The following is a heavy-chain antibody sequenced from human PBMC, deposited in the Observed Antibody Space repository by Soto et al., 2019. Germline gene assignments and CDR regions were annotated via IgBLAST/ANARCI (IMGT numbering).Heavy chain of an antibody. J-gene: IGHJ4*02. D-gene: IGHD3-3*01. CDR2: ISSSSSYI. V-gene: IGHV3-21*01. CDR3: ARDKTNRGYYRPFDY. CDR1: GFTFSSYS. Sequence: GGSLRLSCAASGFTFSSYSMNWVRQAPGKGLEWVSSISSSSSYIYYADSVKGRFTISRDNAKNSLYLQMNSLRAEDTAVYYCARDKTNRGYYRPFDYWGQGTLVTVSS.